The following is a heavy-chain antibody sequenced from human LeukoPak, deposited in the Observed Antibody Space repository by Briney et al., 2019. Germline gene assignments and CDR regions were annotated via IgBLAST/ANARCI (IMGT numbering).Heavy chain of an antibody. CDR2: IDPHSGGT. CDR1: GYTFIDYY. J-gene: IGHJ3*02. D-gene: IGHD3-22*01. V-gene: IGHV1-2*02. Sequence: PSASVTVSCKASGYTFIDYYIHWVRQAPGQGLEWMGCIDPHSGGTKYAQKLQGRVTMTRDTSISTAYMELSRLRSDDTAMFYCAREYYDSSGTKYAFDIWGQGTMVTVSS. CDR3: AREYYDSSGTKYAFDI.